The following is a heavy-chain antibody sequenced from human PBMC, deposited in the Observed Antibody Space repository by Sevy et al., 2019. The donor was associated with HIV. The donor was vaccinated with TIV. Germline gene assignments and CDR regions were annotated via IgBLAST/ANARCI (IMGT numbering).Heavy chain of an antibody. Sequence: GGSLRLSCAASAFTFTTYVMHWVRQAPGKGLEWVAVITSDGSNEYYADSVKGRFTISRDNSKNTLYLEMNSPRAEDTTVYFCGRDPGYFDSSGFYGYIDLWGQGTLVTVSS. J-gene: IGHJ5*02. CDR2: ITSDGSNE. D-gene: IGHD3-22*01. CDR1: AFTFTTYV. V-gene: IGHV3-30*04. CDR3: GRDPGYFDSSGFYGYIDL.